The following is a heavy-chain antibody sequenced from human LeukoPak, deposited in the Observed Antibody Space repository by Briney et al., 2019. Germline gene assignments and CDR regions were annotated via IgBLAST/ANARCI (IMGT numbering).Heavy chain of an antibody. D-gene: IGHD3-10*01. CDR1: GFTFSSYA. J-gene: IGHJ3*02. CDR3: TTDSLRRLMMVRGVNDAFDI. V-gene: IGHV3-64D*09. CDR2: ISSNGGST. Sequence: GGSLRLSCSASGFTFSSYAMHWVRQAPGKGLEYVSAISSNGGSTYYADSVKGRFTISRDNSKNTLYLQMSSLRAEDTAVYYCTTDSLRRLMMVRGVNDAFDIWGQGTMVTVSP.